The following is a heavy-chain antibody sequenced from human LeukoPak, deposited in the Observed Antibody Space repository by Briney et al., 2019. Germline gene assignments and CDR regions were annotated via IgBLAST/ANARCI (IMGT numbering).Heavy chain of an antibody. CDR1: GYTFTSYG. J-gene: IGHJ6*02. CDR3: AREQGIVGATYYYYGMDV. V-gene: IGHV1-18*01. Sequence: GASVKVSCKASGYTFTSYGISWVRQAPGQGLEWMGWISAYNGNTNYAQKLQGRVTMTTDTSTSTAYMELRSLRSDDTAVYYCAREQGIVGATYYYYGMDVWGQGTTVTVSS. CDR2: ISAYNGNT. D-gene: IGHD1-26*01.